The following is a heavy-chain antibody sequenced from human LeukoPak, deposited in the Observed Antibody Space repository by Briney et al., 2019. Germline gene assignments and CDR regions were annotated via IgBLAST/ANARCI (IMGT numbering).Heavy chain of an antibody. Sequence: PSETLSLTCAVSGYSISSGYQWAWIRQPPGRGLEWIGSVHHNAGAHYNPSLRSRVTKSVDASKNHFSLKLSSVTVADTAVYFCARDPRWLTPDCTSTSCYENYFAPWGQGTLVTVSS. V-gene: IGHV4-38-2*02. CDR3: ARDPRWLTPDCTSTSCYENYFAP. J-gene: IGHJ5*02. CDR1: GYSISSGYQ. D-gene: IGHD2-2*01. CDR2: VHHNAGA.